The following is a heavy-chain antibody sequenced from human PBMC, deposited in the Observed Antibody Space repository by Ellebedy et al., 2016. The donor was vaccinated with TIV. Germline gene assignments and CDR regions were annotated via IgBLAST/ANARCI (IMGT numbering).Heavy chain of an antibody. Sequence: KVSXKVSGYSFTSYWIAWVRQMPGKGLEWMGILFPHDSGARYSPSFEGQVTLSADESINTAFLQWSSLKASDTAIYYCAISDGYSDFDYWGQGTLVTVSS. CDR3: AISDGYSDFDY. CDR2: LFPHDSGA. CDR1: GYSFTSYW. V-gene: IGHV5-51*01. D-gene: IGHD5-24*01. J-gene: IGHJ4*02.